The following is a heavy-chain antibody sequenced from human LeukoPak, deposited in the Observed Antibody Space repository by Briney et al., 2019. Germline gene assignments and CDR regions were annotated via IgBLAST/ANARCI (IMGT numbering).Heavy chain of an antibody. Sequence: SETLSLTCTVSSGSISTSNYYWGWVRQPPGKALEWIGNIFYSGSTYYSPSLKSRVTISVDTSKNQFSLKLSSVTAADTAVYYCAASYSSSWYGLGYWGQGTLVTVSS. CDR1: SGSISTSNYY. J-gene: IGHJ4*02. V-gene: IGHV4-39*07. CDR3: AASYSSSWYGLGY. D-gene: IGHD6-13*01. CDR2: IFYSGST.